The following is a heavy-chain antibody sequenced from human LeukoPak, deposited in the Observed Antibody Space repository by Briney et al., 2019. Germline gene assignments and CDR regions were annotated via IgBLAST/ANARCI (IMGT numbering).Heavy chain of an antibody. V-gene: IGHV4-31*03. CDR3: ARGRGIVVVTQYYFDY. D-gene: IGHD3-22*01. CDR2: IYYSGST. J-gene: IGHJ4*02. CDR1: GGSISRGGYY. Sequence: PSETLSLTCTVSGGSISRGGYYWSWIRQHPGKGLEWIGYIYYSGSTYYNPSLKSRVTISVDTSKNQFSLKLSSVTAADTAVYYCARGRGIVVVTQYYFDYWGQGTLVTVSS.